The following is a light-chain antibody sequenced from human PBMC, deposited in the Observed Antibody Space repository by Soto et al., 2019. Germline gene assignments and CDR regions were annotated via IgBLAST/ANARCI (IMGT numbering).Light chain of an antibody. J-gene: IGLJ1*01. CDR1: SSDVGSYNY. V-gene: IGLV2-14*03. CDR3: ASYTTSSNYF. Sequence: QSALAQPASVSGSPGQSITIFCTGTSSDVGSYNYVSWYQQHPGRAPKLMIYDVTNRPSGVSNRFSGSKSGSTASLTISGLQAEDEADYFCASYTTSSNYFFGTGTKVTVL. CDR2: DVT.